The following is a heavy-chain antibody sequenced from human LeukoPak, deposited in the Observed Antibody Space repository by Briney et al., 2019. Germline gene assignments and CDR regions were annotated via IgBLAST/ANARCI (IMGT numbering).Heavy chain of an antibody. CDR3: AREVVVPAATGLYNWFDP. Sequence: SETLSLTCAVYGGSFSGYYWSWIRQPPGKGLEWIGEINHSGSTNYNPSLKSRVTISVDTSKDQFSLKLSSVTAADTAVYYCAREVVVPAATGLYNWFDPWGQGTLVTVSS. CDR2: INHSGST. D-gene: IGHD2-2*01. V-gene: IGHV4-34*01. J-gene: IGHJ5*02. CDR1: GGSFSGYY.